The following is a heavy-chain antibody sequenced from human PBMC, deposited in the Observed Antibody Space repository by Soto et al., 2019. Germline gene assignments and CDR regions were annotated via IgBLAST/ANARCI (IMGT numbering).Heavy chain of an antibody. CDR1: GFTFSSYG. CDR3: AKDSGYCGGDCPPPYNWFDP. Sequence: GGSLRLSCAASGFTFSSYGMHWVRQAPGKGLEWVAVISYDGSNKYYADSVKGRFTISRDNSKNTLYLQMNSLRAEDTAVYYCAKDSGYCGGDCPPPYNWFDPWGQGTLVTVSS. CDR2: ISYDGSNK. D-gene: IGHD2-21*01. J-gene: IGHJ5*02. V-gene: IGHV3-30*18.